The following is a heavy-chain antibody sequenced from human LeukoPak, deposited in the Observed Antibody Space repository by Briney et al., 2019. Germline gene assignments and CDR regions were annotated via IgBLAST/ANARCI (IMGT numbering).Heavy chain of an antibody. CDR1: GGAISRYY. CDR2: IYYSGST. V-gene: IGHV4-59*01. CDR3: ASGAYSYYYMDV. Sequence: SETLSLTCSVSGGAISRYYWSWIRQPPGKGLEWIGYIYYSGSTNYNPSLKSRVTISVDTSKNQFSLKLSSVTAADTAVYYCASGAYSYYYMDVWGKGTTVTISS. D-gene: IGHD1-26*01. J-gene: IGHJ6*03.